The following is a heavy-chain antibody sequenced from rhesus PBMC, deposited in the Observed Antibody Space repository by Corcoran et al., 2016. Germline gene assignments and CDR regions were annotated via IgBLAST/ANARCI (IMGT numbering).Heavy chain of an antibody. CDR3: AKHGSAYHAGFDF. CDR1: GVTFSSYG. J-gene: IGHJ4*01. CDR2: INSGGGDK. Sequence: EVQLVETGGGLVQPGGSLKVSCVCSGVTFSSYGMSWVRQAPGKWLEWVSGINSGGGDKNSPDSVKGRFTISRDNSQNTLSLEMNSLRTEDTAVYYCAKHGSAYHAGFDFWGQGVLVTVSS. V-gene: IGHV3S5*01. D-gene: IGHD1-44*02.